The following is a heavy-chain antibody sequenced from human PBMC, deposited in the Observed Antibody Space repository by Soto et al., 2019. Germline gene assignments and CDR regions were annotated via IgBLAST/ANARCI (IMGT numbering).Heavy chain of an antibody. V-gene: IGHV5-10-1*01. CDR3: ARLGYCSSTSCYDYYGMDV. D-gene: IGHD2-2*01. CDR1: GYSFTSYC. Sequence: GESLKISCKGSGYSFTSYCISWVRQMPGKGLEWMGRIDPSDSYTNYSPSFQGHVTISADKSISTAYLQWSSLKASDTAMYYCARLGYCSSTSCYDYYGMDVWGQGTTVTVSS. CDR2: IDPSDSYT. J-gene: IGHJ6*01.